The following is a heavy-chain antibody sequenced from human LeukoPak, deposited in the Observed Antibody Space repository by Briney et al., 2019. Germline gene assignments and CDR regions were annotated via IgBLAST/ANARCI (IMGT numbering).Heavy chain of an antibody. J-gene: IGHJ4*02. CDR1: GFTFSDYY. V-gene: IGHV3-11*04. CDR2: ITHSGSTI. CDR3: ARDRQQYAPPFDY. D-gene: IGHD1/OR15-1a*01. Sequence: GGSLRLSCAASGFTFSDYYMSWIRLAPGKGLEWISYITHSGSTIYYADSVKGRFTVSRDNAKNSLYLQMNSLRAEDTAVYYCARDRQQYAPPFDYWGQGTLVTVSS.